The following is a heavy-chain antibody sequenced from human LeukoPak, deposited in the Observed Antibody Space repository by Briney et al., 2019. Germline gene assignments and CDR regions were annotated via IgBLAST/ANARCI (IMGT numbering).Heavy chain of an antibody. CDR2: ISYDGSNK. CDR3: ARAHSSGWYYFDY. Sequence: GGSLRLSCAASGFTFSSYGMHWVRQAPGKGLEWMAVISYDGSNKYYVDSVKGRFTISRDNSKNTLYLQMNSLRAEDTAVYYCARAHSSGWYYFDYWGQGTLVTVSS. J-gene: IGHJ4*02. D-gene: IGHD6-19*01. V-gene: IGHV3-30*03. CDR1: GFTFSSYG.